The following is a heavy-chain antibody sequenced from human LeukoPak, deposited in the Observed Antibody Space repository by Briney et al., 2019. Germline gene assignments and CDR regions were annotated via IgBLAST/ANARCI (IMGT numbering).Heavy chain of an antibody. D-gene: IGHD6-19*01. CDR1: GGSISSYY. V-gene: IGHV4-59*01. CDR2: IYYSGST. Sequence: SETLSLTCTVSGGSISSYYWSWIRQPPGKGLDWIGYIYYSGSTNYNPSLKSRVTISVDTSKNQFSLKLSSVTAADTAVYYCAREAVAGTSFDYWGQGTLVTVSS. CDR3: AREAVAGTSFDY. J-gene: IGHJ4*02.